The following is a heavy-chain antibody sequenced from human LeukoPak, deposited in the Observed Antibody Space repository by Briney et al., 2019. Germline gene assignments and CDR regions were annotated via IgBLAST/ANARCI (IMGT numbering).Heavy chain of an antibody. V-gene: IGHV3-15*01. Sequence: SGGSLRLSCAASGFTFRDAWMTWVRQAPGKGLEWVGRIRSRADGGTAEYATAVEGRFTISRDNAKNSLYLQMNSLRAEDTAVYYCASQGWGNAFDIWGQGTMVTVSS. CDR1: GFTFRDAW. CDR3: ASQGWGNAFDI. J-gene: IGHJ3*02. CDR2: IRSRADGGTA. D-gene: IGHD3-16*01.